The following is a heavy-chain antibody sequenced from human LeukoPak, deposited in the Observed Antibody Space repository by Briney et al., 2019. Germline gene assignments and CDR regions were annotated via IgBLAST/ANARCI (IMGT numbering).Heavy chain of an antibody. J-gene: IGHJ5*02. D-gene: IGHD4-11*01. CDR2: INPHSGAT. CDR1: GYGFSDVY. V-gene: IGHV1-2*02. CDR3: ATSSTVTHTRDP. Sequence: GASVKVSCKASGYGFSDVYFNWVRRAPAQGLEWMGWINPHSGATNYARRFQGRVSMDASFDTAYMELSRLTSDDTAVYYCATSSTVTHTRDPWGQGTLVTVSS.